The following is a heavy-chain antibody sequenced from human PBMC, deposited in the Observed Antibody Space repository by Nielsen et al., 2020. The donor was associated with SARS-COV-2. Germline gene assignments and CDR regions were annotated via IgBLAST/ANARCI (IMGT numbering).Heavy chain of an antibody. J-gene: IGHJ3*02. CDR1: GYTFTSYY. D-gene: IGHD2-15*01. Sequence: ASVKVSCKASGYTFTSYYMHWVRQAPGQGLEWMGIINPSGGSTSYAQKFQGRVTMTRDTSTSTVYMELSSLRSEDTAAYYCARDKVVVVAATHDAFDIWGQGTMVTVSS. V-gene: IGHV1-46*01. CDR2: INPSGGST. CDR3: ARDKVVVVAATHDAFDI.